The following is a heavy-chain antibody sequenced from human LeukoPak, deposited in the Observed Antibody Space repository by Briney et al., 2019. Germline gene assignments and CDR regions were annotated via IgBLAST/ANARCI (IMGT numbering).Heavy chain of an antibody. V-gene: IGHV4-30-2*01. CDR2: IYHSGST. CDR3: ARSGYDSSGYFWDWFDP. Sequence: SETLSLTCAVSGGSISSGDYSWSWIRQPLEKGLEWIGHIYHSGSTYYNPSLKSRVTMSVDRSKNQFSLKLSSVTAADTAVYYCARSGYDSSGYFWDWFDPWGQGTLVTVSS. J-gene: IGHJ5*02. D-gene: IGHD3-22*01. CDR1: GGSISSGDYS.